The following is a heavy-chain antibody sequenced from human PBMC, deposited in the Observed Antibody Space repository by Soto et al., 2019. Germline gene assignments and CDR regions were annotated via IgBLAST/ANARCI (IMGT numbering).Heavy chain of an antibody. CDR3: ARRTYYDFWSGYYADYYYYYLDV. CDR2: MNPNSGNT. D-gene: IGHD3-3*01. J-gene: IGHJ6*03. V-gene: IGHV1-8*01. Sequence: GASVKVSCKASGYTFTSYDINWVRQATGQGLEWMGWMNPNSGNTGYAQKFQGRVTMTSNTSISTAYMELSSLRSEDTAVYYCARRTYYDFWSGYYADYYYYYLDVWGKGTTVTVSS. CDR1: GYTFTSYD.